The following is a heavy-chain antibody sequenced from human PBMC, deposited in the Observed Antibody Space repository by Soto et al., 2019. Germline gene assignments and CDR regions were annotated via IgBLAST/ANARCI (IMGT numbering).Heavy chain of an antibody. J-gene: IGHJ6*02. V-gene: IGHV4-30-4*01. CDR2: IYYSGST. D-gene: IGHD4-17*01. CDR3: ARLGPTTVPTSYFTGNYNGMDV. CDR1: GGSISSGDYY. Sequence: PSETLSLTCTVSGGSISSGDYYWSWIRQPPGKGLEWIGYIYYSGSTYYNPSLRSRLTISVDTSKNQFSLKLGSVTAADTAVYCCARLGPTTVPTSYFTGNYNGMDVWGQGTTVTVSS.